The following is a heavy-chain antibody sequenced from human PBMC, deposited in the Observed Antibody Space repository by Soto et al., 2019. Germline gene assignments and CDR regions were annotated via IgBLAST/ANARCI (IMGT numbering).Heavy chain of an antibody. D-gene: IGHD3-10*01. J-gene: IGHJ4*02. V-gene: IGHV4-61*01. CDR1: GGSVSSGSYY. CDR3: ARESVWCGESFGY. Sequence: SETLSLTCTVSGGSVSSGSYYWSWIRQPPGKGLEWIGYIYYSGSTNYSPSLKSRVTISVDTSKNQCSLKLNSVTAADTAVYYCARESVWCGESFGYWGRGTLVAVSS. CDR2: IYYSGST.